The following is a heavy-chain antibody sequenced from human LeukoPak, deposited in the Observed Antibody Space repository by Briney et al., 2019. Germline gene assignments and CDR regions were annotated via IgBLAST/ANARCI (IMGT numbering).Heavy chain of an antibody. CDR1: DGSFSGYY. V-gene: IGHV4-34*01. CDR2: INHSGST. CDR3: ARRWIAAAGRGGD. Sequence: PSETLSLTCAVYDGSFSGYYWSWIRQPPGKGLEWIGEINHSGSTNYNPSLKSRVTISVDTSKNQFSLKLSSVTAADTAVYYCARRWIAAAGRGGDWGQGTLVTVSS. J-gene: IGHJ4*02. D-gene: IGHD6-13*01.